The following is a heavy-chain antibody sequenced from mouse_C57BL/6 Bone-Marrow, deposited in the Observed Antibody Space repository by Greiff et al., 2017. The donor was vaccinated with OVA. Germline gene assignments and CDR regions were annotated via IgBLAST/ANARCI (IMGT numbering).Heavy chain of an antibody. CDR1: GFSLTSYG. Sequence: VQLVESGPGLVAPSQSLSITCTVSGFSLTSYGVDWVRQPPGKGLEWLGVIWGGGSTTYNSALMSRLSISNDNSKSQVFLKMNSLQTDETAMYYCATLYYGSSSYAMDYWGQGTSVTVSS. V-gene: IGHV2-9*01. CDR3: ATLYYGSSSYAMDY. D-gene: IGHD1-1*01. CDR2: IWGGGST. J-gene: IGHJ4*01.